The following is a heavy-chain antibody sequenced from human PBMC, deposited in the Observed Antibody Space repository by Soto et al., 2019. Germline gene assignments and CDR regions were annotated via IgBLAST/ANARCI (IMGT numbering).Heavy chain of an antibody. CDR1: GFTFSSYA. Sequence: PGGSLRLSCAASGFTFSSYAMHWVRQAPGKGLEWVAVISYDGSNKYYADSVKGRFTISRDNSKNTLYLQMNSLRAEDTAVYYCARVLLPYSPIYYFDYWGQGTLVTVSS. V-gene: IGHV3-30-3*01. CDR3: ARVLLPYSPIYYFDY. D-gene: IGHD6-13*01. J-gene: IGHJ4*02. CDR2: ISYDGSNK.